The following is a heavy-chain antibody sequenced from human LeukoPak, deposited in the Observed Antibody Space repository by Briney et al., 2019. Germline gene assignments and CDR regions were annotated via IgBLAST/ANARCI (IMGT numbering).Heavy chain of an antibody. CDR2: IYYSGST. CDR1: GGSISSSGYY. Sequence: SETLSLTCTVSGGSISSSGYYWGWIRQPPGKGLEWIGSIYYSGSTYYNPSLKSRVTISVDTSKNQFSLKLSSVTAADTAVYYCARAVRSGSYVVSYYMDVWGKGTTVTVSS. D-gene: IGHD1-26*01. CDR3: ARAVRSGSYVVSYYMDV. V-gene: IGHV4-39*07. J-gene: IGHJ6*03.